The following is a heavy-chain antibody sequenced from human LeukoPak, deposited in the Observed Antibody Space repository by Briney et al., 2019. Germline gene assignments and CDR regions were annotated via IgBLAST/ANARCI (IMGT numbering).Heavy chain of an antibody. CDR2: IIPIFGTA. CDR1: GGTFSSYA. CDR3: ARAGVGDIPYYFDY. J-gene: IGHJ4*02. Sequence: GASVKVSCKASGGTFSSYAISWVRQAPGQGLEWMGGIIPIFGTANYAQKFQGRVTITADESPSTAYMELSSLRSEDTAVYYCARAGVGDIPYYFDYWGQGTLVTVSS. V-gene: IGHV1-69*01. D-gene: IGHD2-15*01.